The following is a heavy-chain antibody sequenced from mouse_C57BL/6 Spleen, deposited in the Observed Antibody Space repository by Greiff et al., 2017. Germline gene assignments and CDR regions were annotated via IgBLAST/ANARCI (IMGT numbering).Heavy chain of an antibody. Sequence: VQLQQSDAELVKPGASVKISCKVSGYTFTDHTIHWMKQRPEQGLEWIGYIYPRDGSTKYNEKFKGKATLTADKSSSTAYMQLNSLTSEDSAVYFCAREDYGSSFYWYFDVWGTGTTVTVSS. CDR3: AREDYGSSFYWYFDV. CDR2: IYPRDGST. J-gene: IGHJ1*03. D-gene: IGHD1-1*01. V-gene: IGHV1-78*01. CDR1: GYTFTDHT.